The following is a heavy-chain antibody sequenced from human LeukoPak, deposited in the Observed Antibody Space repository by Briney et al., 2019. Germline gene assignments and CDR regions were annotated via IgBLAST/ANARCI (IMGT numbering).Heavy chain of an antibody. D-gene: IGHD1-26*01. J-gene: IGHJ4*02. CDR2: INPSGGST. Sequence: GASVKVSCKASGYTFTSYYMHWVRQAPGQGLEWMGIINPSGGSTSYAQKFQGRVTMTRATSTSTVYMELSSLRSEDTAVYYCAGDLEFKLVGAAYWGQGTLVTVSS. CDR3: AGDLEFKLVGAAY. CDR1: GYTFTSYY. V-gene: IGHV1-46*01.